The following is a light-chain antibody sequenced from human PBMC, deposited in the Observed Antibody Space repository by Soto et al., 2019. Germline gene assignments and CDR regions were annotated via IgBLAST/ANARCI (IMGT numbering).Light chain of an antibody. CDR1: SGHSNYA. CDR3: QTWGSGIVV. CDR2: LNSDGSH. J-gene: IGLJ2*01. Sequence: QPVLTQSPSASASLGASVRLTCTLSSGHSNYAIAWHQQQSEKGPRYLMNLNSDGSHSKGDAIPDRFSGSSSGAERYLTISSLQSEDEADYYCQTWGSGIVVFGGGTKLTVL. V-gene: IGLV4-69*01.